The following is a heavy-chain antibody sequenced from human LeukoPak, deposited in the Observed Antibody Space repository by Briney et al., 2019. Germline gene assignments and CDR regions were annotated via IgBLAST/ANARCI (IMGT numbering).Heavy chain of an antibody. CDR3: ARVPRGAFDI. CDR1: GGSISSGDYY. J-gene: IGHJ3*02. Sequence: SETLSLTCTVSGGSISSGDYYWSWIRQPPGKGREWIGYIYYSGSTYYNPSLKSRVTISVDTSKNQFSLKLSSVTAADTAVYYCARVPRGAFDIWGQGTMVTVSS. V-gene: IGHV4-30-4*01. D-gene: IGHD1-14*01. CDR2: IYYSGST.